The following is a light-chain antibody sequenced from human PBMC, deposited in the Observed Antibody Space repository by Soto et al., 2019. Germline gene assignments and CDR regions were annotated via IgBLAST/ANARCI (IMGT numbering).Light chain of an antibody. J-gene: IGLJ1*01. V-gene: IGLV2-14*01. Sequence: QSALTQPASVSGSPGQWITISCTGTSSDVGGYNDVSWYQQHPGKAPKLMIFEVSNRPSGVSNRFSGSKSGNTTSLTISGLLAEDEDDYYCSSYTSSSTLGVFGTGTKLTVL. CDR3: SSYTSSSTLGV. CDR1: SSDVGGYND. CDR2: EVS.